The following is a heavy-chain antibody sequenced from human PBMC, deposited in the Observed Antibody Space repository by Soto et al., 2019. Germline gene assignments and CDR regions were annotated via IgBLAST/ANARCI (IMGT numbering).Heavy chain of an antibody. CDR2: ISAYNGNT. Sequence: GASVKVSCKASGYTFTSYGISWVRQAPGQGLEWMGWISAYNGNTNYAQKLQGRVTMTTDTSTSTAYMELRSLRSDDTAVYYCARYCISTSFPDPYYGMDLWCQGTMVTVSS. CDR1: GYTFTSYG. CDR3: ARYCISTSFPDPYYGMDL. V-gene: IGHV1-18*04. J-gene: IGHJ6*02. D-gene: IGHD2-2*01.